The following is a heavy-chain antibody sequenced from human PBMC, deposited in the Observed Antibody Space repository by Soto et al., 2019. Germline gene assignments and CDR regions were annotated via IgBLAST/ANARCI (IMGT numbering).Heavy chain of an antibody. Sequence: ASVKVSCKASGFTFTSSAVQWVRQARGQRLEWIGWIVVGSGNTNYAQKFQERVTITRDMSTSTAYMELSSLRSEDTAVYYCAAASRSGGMDVWGQGATVTVSS. J-gene: IGHJ6*02. CDR1: GFTFTSSA. CDR2: IVVGSGNT. CDR3: AAASRSGGMDV. D-gene: IGHD3-3*01. V-gene: IGHV1-58*01.